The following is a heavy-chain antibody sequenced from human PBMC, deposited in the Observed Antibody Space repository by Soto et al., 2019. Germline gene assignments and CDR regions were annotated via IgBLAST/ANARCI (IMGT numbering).Heavy chain of an antibody. Sequence: ETLSLTCTFSGGSISSYYWSWIRQPPGKGLEWIGYIYYSGSTNYNPSLKSRVTISVDTSKNQFSLKLSSVTAADTAVYYCARNPYGDRVMDVWGQGTTVTVSS. D-gene: IGHD4-17*01. CDR1: GGSISSYY. V-gene: IGHV4-59*12. CDR2: IYYSGST. J-gene: IGHJ6*02. CDR3: ARNPYGDRVMDV.